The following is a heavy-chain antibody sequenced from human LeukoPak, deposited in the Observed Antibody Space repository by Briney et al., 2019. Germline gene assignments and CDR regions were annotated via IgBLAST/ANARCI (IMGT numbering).Heavy chain of an antibody. Sequence: PGGSLRLSCAASVFTFSSYCMHWVRQAPGKGLEWVAVIWYDGSNKYYADSVKGRFTISRDNSKNTLYLQMNSLRAEDTAVYYCARDREVGPTGPFDYWGRGTLVTVSS. D-gene: IGHD1-26*01. J-gene: IGHJ4*02. CDR2: IWYDGSNK. CDR1: VFTFSSYC. V-gene: IGHV3-33*01. CDR3: ARDREVGPTGPFDY.